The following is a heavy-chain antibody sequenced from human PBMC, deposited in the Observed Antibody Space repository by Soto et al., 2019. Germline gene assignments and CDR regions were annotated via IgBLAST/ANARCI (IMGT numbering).Heavy chain of an antibody. D-gene: IGHD6-19*01. V-gene: IGHV4-59*03. CDR3: ARQGGWYMDY. Sequence: PSETLSLTCTVSGGSTSTYYWSWGPPAPGGGLEWIGEIHQRGTTNYNPSLKSRVTISIDKSKNQFSLKVTSVTAADTAVYYCARQGGWYMDYWGQGTLVTVSS. CDR2: IHQRGTT. CDR1: GGSTSTYY. J-gene: IGHJ4*02.